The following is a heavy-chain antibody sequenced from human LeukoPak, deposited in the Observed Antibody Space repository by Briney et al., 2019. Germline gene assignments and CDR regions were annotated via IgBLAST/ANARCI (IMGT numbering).Heavy chain of an antibody. CDR2: INPNSGGT. J-gene: IGHJ4*02. D-gene: IGHD2-2*01. Sequence: ASVKVSCKASGYTFTGYYMHWVRQAPGQGLEWMGWINPNSGGTNYAQKFQGRVTMTRDTSISAAYMELSRLRSDDTAVYYCARTGCSSTSCYYGDYWGQGTLVTVSS. CDR1: GYTFTGYY. V-gene: IGHV1-2*02. CDR3: ARTGCSSTSCYYGDY.